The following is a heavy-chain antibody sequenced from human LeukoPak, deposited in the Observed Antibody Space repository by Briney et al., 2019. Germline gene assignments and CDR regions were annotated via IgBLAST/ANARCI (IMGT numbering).Heavy chain of an antibody. CDR1: GYTFTSYD. J-gene: IGHJ4*02. Sequence: ASVKVSCKASGYTFTSYDINWVRQATGQGLEWMGWMNPNSGNTGYAQKFQGRVTITRNTSISTVYMELSSLRSEDTAVYYCARELRGDIVDPWLQFRRGVIDYWGQGTLVTVSS. CDR3: ARELRGDIVDPWLQFRRGVIDY. D-gene: IGHD5-24*01. V-gene: IGHV1-8*03. CDR2: MNPNSGNT.